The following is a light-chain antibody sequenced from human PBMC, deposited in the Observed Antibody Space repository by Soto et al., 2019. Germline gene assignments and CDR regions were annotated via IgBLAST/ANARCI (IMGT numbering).Light chain of an antibody. CDR1: SGHSSYV. J-gene: IGLJ2*01. V-gene: IGLV4-69*01. CDR3: QTWGTAIVI. Sequence: QSVLTQSPSASASLGASVKLTCTLSSGHSSYVIAWHQQQPEKGPRFLMKVNSDGSHNKGDGIPDRFSGSSSGTERYLTISSLQSEDEADYYCQTWGTAIVIFGGGTQLTVL. CDR2: VNSDGSH.